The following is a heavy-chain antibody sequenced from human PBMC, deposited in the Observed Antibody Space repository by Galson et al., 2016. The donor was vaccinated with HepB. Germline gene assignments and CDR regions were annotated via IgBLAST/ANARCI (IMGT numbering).Heavy chain of an antibody. CDR1: GFSLRTSGVG. CDR3: AHKGRYHDGGGYYSDHDAFDF. CDR2: IYWNDDQ. J-gene: IGHJ3*01. D-gene: IGHD3-22*01. Sequence: PALVKPTQTLTLTCTFSGFSLRTSGVGVGWIRQPPGKALEWLTLIYWNDDQTYSPSLKRRLTISKDTSKNQVVLTMSNMDPVDTATYYCAHKGRYHDGGGYYSDHDAFDFWGPGTMVTVSS. V-gene: IGHV2-5*01.